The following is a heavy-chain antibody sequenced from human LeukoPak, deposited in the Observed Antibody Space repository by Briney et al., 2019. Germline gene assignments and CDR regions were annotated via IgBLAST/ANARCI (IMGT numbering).Heavy chain of an antibody. CDR2: IYYSGST. CDR1: GGSISSSSYY. CDR3: ASYDFWSGYTDY. V-gene: IGHV4-39*07. J-gene: IGHJ4*02. Sequence: SETLSLTCTVSGGSISSSSYYWGWIRQPPGKGLEWIGSIYYSGSTNYNPSLKSRVTISVDTSKNQFSLKLSSVTAADTAVYYCASYDFWSGYTDYWGQGTLVTVSS. D-gene: IGHD3-3*01.